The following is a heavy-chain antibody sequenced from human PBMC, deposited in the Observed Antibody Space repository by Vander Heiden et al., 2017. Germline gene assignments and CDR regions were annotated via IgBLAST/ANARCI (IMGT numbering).Heavy chain of an antibody. CDR3: ARDSGKGYSKDY. J-gene: IGHJ4*02. CDR1: GFAFSSYS. D-gene: IGHD5-18*01. V-gene: IGHV3-48*02. Sequence: EVQLVESGGGLVQPGGSLRLSRAVSGFAFSSYSMNWVRQAPGKGLEWVSHIAYNGDRIFYADSVKDRFTISRDNAKNSLYLQMNSLRDEDTAVYYCARDSGKGYSKDYWGQGTLVTVSS. CDR2: IAYNGDRI.